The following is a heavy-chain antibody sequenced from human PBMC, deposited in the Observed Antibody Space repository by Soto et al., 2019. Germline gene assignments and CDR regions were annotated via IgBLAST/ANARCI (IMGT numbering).Heavy chain of an antibody. CDR3: ARGRLLFWSGYQGMDV. CDR1: GGSFSGYY. Sequence: PSETLSLTCAVYGGSFSGYYWSWIRQPPGKGLEWIGEINHSGSTNYNPSLKSRVTISVDTSKNQFSLKLSSVTAADTAVYYCARGRLLFWSGYQGMDVCGQRTTVTVSS. J-gene: IGHJ6*02. D-gene: IGHD3-3*01. V-gene: IGHV4-34*01. CDR2: INHSGST.